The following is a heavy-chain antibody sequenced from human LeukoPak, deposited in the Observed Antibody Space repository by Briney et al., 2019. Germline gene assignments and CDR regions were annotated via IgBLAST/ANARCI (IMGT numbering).Heavy chain of an antibody. CDR1: GGSISSYY. Sequence: SETLSLTCTVSGGSISSYYWSWIRQPPGKGLEWIGYIYYSGSTNYNPSLKSRVTISVDTSKNQFSLKLSSVTAADTAVYYCARGSSEMSYWGQGTLVTVS. J-gene: IGHJ4*02. D-gene: IGHD6-13*01. CDR2: IYYSGST. V-gene: IGHV4-59*01. CDR3: ARGSSEMSY.